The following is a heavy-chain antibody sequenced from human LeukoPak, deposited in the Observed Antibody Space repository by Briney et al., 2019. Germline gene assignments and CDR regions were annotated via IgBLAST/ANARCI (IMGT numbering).Heavy chain of an antibody. V-gene: IGHV3-23*01. CDR2: ISGSGGST. CDR3: AKGPFPAAGVDYYCYRDV. Sequence: PGGSLRLSCAASGFTFSSYAMSWVRQAPGKGLEWVSAISGSGGSTYYADSVKGRFTISRDNSKNTLYLQMNSLRAEDTAVYYCAKGPFPAAGVDYYCYRDVWGKGTTVTVSS. D-gene: IGHD6-25*01. CDR1: GFTFSSYA. J-gene: IGHJ6*03.